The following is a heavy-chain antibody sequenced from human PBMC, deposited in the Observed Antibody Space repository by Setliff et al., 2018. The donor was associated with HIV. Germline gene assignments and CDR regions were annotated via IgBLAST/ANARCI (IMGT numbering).Heavy chain of an antibody. CDR2: INGDGSFT. CDR1: GFTFSPYS. Sequence: PGESLKISCAASGFTFSPYSMHWVRQAPGKGLEWVSRINGDGSFTDYADSVKGRFTISRDNAKNTLYLQMNSLRAEDTALYYCARDLNWVLFDYWGQGTLVTVSS. D-gene: IGHD7-27*01. J-gene: IGHJ4*02. CDR3: ARDLNWVLFDY. V-gene: IGHV3-74*01.